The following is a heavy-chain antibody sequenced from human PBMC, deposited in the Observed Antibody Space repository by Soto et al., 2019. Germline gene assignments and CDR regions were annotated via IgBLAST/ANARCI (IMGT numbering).Heavy chain of an antibody. CDR1: VFTFISYF. J-gene: IGHJ4*02. V-gene: IGHV3-30*18. CDR2: ISYDGSNK. CDR3: AKDESGNDSSGFQY. Sequence: VVSLRLSCSSSVFTFISYFIHWFLQAPGKGLEWVAVISYDGSNKYYADSVKGRFTISRDNSKNTLYLQMNSLRAGDTAVYYCAKDESGNDSSGFQYWGQGNMVNVSS. D-gene: IGHD3-22*01.